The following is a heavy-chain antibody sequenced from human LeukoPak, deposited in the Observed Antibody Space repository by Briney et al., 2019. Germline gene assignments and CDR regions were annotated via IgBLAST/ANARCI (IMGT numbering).Heavy chain of an antibody. V-gene: IGHV1-69*05. CDR3: AREDRWGTLLQAPGAAFDI. D-gene: IGHD3-22*01. J-gene: IGHJ3*02. Sequence: SVKVSCKASGGTFSSYAISWVRQAPGQGLEWMGGIIPIFGTANYAQKFQGRVTITTDESTSTAYMELSSLRSEDTAVYYGAREDRWGTLLQAPGAAFDIWGQGTMVTVSS. CDR2: IIPIFGTA. CDR1: GGTFSSYA.